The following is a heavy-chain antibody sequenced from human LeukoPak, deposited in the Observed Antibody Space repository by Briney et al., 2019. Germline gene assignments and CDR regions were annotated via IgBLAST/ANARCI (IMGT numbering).Heavy chain of an antibody. D-gene: IGHD6-13*01. Sequence: GGSLRLSCAASGFTVSINYMSWVRQAPGKGLEWVSVIYSGGSTYYADSVKGRFTISRDNSKNTLYLQMNSLRAEDTAVYYCARARSSSWLGYFDYWGQGTLVTVSS. J-gene: IGHJ4*02. CDR2: IYSGGST. CDR1: GFTVSINY. V-gene: IGHV3-53*01. CDR3: ARARSSSWLGYFDY.